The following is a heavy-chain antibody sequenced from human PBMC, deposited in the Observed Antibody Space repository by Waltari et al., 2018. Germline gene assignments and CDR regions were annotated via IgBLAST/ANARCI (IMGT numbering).Heavy chain of an antibody. D-gene: IGHD3-9*01. Sequence: GQGLEWMGGIIPIFGTANYAQKFQGRVTITADESTSTAYMELSSLRPEDTAVYYCARGRRGYTLSYYDILTGYYSPFDYWGQGTLVTVSS. J-gene: IGHJ4*02. CDR2: IIPIFGTA. V-gene: IGHV1-69*01. CDR3: ARGRRGYTLSYYDILTGYYSPFDY.